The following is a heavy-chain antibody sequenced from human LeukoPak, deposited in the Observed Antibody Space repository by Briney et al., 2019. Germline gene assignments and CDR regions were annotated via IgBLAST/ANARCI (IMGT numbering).Heavy chain of an antibody. V-gene: IGHV3-74*01. CDR3: AREVVVAATGYYYYYGMDV. D-gene: IGHD2-15*01. J-gene: IGHJ6*02. CDR1: GLTFSGYW. Sequence: PGGSLRLSCVASGLTFSGYWMHWVRQGTEKGLVYVSFISGDGRNTGYADSVKGRFTISRDNAKNTLYLQMNSLRVEDTAVYYCAREVVVAATGYYYYYGMDVWGQGTTVTVSS. CDR2: ISGDGRNT.